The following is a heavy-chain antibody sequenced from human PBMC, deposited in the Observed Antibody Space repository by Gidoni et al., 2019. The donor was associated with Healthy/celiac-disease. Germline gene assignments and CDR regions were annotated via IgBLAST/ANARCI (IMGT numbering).Heavy chain of an antibody. V-gene: IGHV3-33*01. CDR1: GFALRSYG. CDR2: IWEDGSNK. Sequence: QVQLVESGGGVVQPGRYLRLSCAASGFALRSYGMHWVRQAPGKGLEWVAVIWEDGSNKYYADSVKGRFTISRDNSKNTLYLQMNSLRAEDTAVYYCAREDGDSSGYLYFDYWGQGTLVTVSS. D-gene: IGHD3-22*01. CDR3: AREDGDSSGYLYFDY. J-gene: IGHJ4*02.